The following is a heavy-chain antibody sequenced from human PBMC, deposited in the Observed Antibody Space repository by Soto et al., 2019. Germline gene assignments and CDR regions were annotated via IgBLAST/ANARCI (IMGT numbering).Heavy chain of an antibody. CDR2: IYPAGSDT. CDR3: ARHYLLAAGSDY. D-gene: IGHD6-13*01. Sequence: GESLKISCKGSGYSFATYWIAWVRQRLGMGLECMGSIYPAGSDTKYSPSFQGQVTISADKSISTAYLQWSSLKASDSAIYYCARHYLLAAGSDYWGQGTLVTVSS. J-gene: IGHJ4*02. CDR1: GYSFATYW. V-gene: IGHV5-51*01.